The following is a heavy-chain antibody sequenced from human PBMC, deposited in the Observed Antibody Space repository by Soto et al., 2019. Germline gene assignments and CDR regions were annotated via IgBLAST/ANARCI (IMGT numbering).Heavy chain of an antibody. D-gene: IGHD5-18*01. J-gene: IGHJ6*02. CDR2: IWYDGSNK. V-gene: IGHV3-33*01. CDR1: GFTFSSYG. Sequence: LRLSCAASGFTFSSYGMHWVRQAPGKGLEWVAVIWYDGSNKYYADSVKGRFTISRDNSKNTLYLQMNSLRAEDTAVYYCARSGYSYYGMDVWGQGTTVTVSS. CDR3: ARSGYSYYGMDV.